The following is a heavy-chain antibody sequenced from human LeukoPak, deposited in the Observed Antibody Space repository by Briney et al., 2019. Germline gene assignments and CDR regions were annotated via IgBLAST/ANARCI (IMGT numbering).Heavy chain of an antibody. CDR3: TRLGIPYCSGGSCYFY. D-gene: IGHD2-15*01. Sequence: PGGSLRLSCAASGFTFSGSAMHWVRQASGKGLEWVGRIRSKANSYATAYAASVKGRFTISRDDSKNTAYLQMNSLKTEDTAVCYCTRLGIPYCSGGSCYFYWGQGTLVTVSS. CDR2: IRSKANSYAT. J-gene: IGHJ4*02. V-gene: IGHV3-73*01. CDR1: GFTFSGSA.